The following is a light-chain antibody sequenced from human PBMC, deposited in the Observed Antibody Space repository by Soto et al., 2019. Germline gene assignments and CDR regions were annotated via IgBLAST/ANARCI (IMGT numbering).Light chain of an antibody. CDR2: GAS. CDR3: QHYGYSPYT. CDR1: QTITNNY. J-gene: IGKJ2*01. Sequence: IVLTQSPGTLSLSPGERATLSCRASQTITNNYLAWYQQKPGQPPRLLIYGASTRATGVPERFSGSGSGTDFTITIFRLEPEDSAVFYCQHYGYSPYTFGQGSKLEIK. V-gene: IGKV3-20*01.